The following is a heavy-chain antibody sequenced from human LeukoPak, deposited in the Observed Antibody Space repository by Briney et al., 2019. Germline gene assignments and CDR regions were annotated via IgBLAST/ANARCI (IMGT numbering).Heavy chain of an antibody. J-gene: IGHJ4*02. CDR3: VRQTYGSGSYYNLDC. CDR2: IYYSGST. D-gene: IGHD3-10*01. Sequence: PSETLSLTCTVSGGSISSYYWSWIRQPPGKGLEWIGYIYYSGSTYYNPSLKSRATISVDTSKNQFSLKLGSVTAADTAVYYCVRQTYGSGSYYNLDCWGQGTLVTVSS. V-gene: IGHV4-59*04. CDR1: GGSISSYY.